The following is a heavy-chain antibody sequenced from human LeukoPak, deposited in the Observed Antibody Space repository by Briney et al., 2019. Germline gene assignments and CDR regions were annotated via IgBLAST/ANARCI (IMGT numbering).Heavy chain of an antibody. D-gene: IGHD5-24*01. CDR2: ITGGGSGT. CDR3: ARHNGYNLDY. CDR1: GFTFSDSP. V-gene: IGHV3-23*01. Sequence: GGSLRLSCAASGFTFSDSPMTWVRQAPGKGLEWLSAITGGGSGTYYADSVKGRFTISRDNPKNTLYLQMNSLRAEDTAVYYCARHNGYNLDYWGQGTLVTVSS. J-gene: IGHJ4*02.